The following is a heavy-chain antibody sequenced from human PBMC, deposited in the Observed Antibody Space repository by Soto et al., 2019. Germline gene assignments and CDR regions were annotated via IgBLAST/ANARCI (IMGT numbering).Heavy chain of an antibody. CDR3: ARQYHSSGYCFDY. J-gene: IGHJ4*02. CDR1: GGSINSDFYY. V-gene: IGHV4-31*03. CDR2: IYYSGST. Sequence: SETLSLTCTVSGGSINSDFYYWTWIRQHPGKGLEWLGYIYYSGSTYYNPSLKSRITMSLDTSKNQFSLKLSSVTAADTAVYYCARQYHSSGYCFDYWGPGTLVTVSS. D-gene: IGHD3-22*01.